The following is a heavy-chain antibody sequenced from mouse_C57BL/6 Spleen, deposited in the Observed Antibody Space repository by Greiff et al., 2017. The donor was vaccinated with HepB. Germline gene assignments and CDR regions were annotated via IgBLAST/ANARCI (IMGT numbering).Heavy chain of an antibody. J-gene: IGHJ1*03. D-gene: IGHD1-1*01. V-gene: IGHV5-4*01. CDR2: ISDGGSYT. Sequence: DVHLVESGGGLVKPGGSLKLSCAASGFTFSSYAMSWVRQTPEKRLEWVATISDGGSYTYYPDNVKGRFTISRDNAKNNLYLQMSHLKSEDTAMYYCARARNYYGSRTFDVWGTGTTVTVSS. CDR1: GFTFSSYA. CDR3: ARARNYYGSRTFDV.